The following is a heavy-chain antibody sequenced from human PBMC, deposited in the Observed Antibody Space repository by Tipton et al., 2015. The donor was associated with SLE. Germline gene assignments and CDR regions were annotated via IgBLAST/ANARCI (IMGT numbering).Heavy chain of an antibody. D-gene: IGHD2-8*01. CDR2: IYPNGRT. V-gene: IGHV4-39*07. CDR3: ARESFTNDFYYYMDV. CDR1: GDSATVTNENFY. J-gene: IGHJ6*03. Sequence: LRLSCTVSGDSATVTNENFYWGWIRQPPGKGLEWIATIYPNGRTDYNPSLKSRLTISVDTSKNQFSLQLTSVTAADTAIYYCARESFTNDFYYYMDVWGKGTTVTVSS.